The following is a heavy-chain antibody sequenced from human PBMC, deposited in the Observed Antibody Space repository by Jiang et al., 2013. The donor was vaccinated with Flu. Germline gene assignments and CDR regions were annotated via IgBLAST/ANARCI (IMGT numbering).Heavy chain of an antibody. D-gene: IGHD6-13*01. CDR1: IQLCHLL. J-gene: IGHJ4*02. CDR2: IYPDDSDA. V-gene: IGHV5-51*03. Sequence: AEVKKTGGVSADLLSGFWIQLCHLLDRLGAPDARERLEWMGIIYPDDSDARYSPSFEGQVTISADKSISTAYLQWSSLKASDTAMYYCAVTNLSASSWCFDYWGQGTLVSVSS. CDR3: AVTNLSASSWCFDY.